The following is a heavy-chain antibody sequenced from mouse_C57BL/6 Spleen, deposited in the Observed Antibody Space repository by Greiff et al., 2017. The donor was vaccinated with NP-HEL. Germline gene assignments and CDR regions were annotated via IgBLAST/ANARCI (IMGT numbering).Heavy chain of an antibody. CDR1: GFTFSDYG. Sequence: EVQRVESGGGLVKPGGSLKLSCAASGFTFSDYGMHWVRQAPEKGLEWVAYISSGSSTIYYADTVKGRFTISRDNAKNTMFLQITILRSEDTAMYYCARGYYDYDDGYYYAMDYWGQGTSVTVSS. V-gene: IGHV5-17*01. J-gene: IGHJ4*01. CDR3: ARGYYDYDDGYYYAMDY. CDR2: ISSGSSTI. D-gene: IGHD2-4*01.